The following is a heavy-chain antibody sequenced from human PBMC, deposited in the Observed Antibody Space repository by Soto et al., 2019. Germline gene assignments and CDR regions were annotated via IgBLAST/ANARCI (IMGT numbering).Heavy chain of an antibody. Sequence: VDLLKISYRSSEYSISSHWIALVRPLPGKGLEWMGIIYPGDSDTRYSPSFQGQVTISADKSISTAYLQWSSLKASDTAMYYCARPYYDSSGYHFDYWGQGTLVTVSS. J-gene: IGHJ4*02. D-gene: IGHD3-22*01. V-gene: IGHV5-51*01. CDR3: ARPYYDSSGYHFDY. CDR1: EYSISSHW. CDR2: IYPGDSDT.